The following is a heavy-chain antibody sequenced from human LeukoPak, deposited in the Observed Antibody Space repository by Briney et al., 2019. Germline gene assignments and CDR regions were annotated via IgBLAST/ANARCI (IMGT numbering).Heavy chain of an antibody. CDR1: GGSISSYY. V-gene: IGHV4-4*07. D-gene: IGHD1-26*01. J-gene: IGHJ4*02. CDR3: ARENSGSYRVFDY. CDR2: IYTSGST. Sequence: SETPSLTCTVSGGSISSYYWSWIRQPAGKGLEWIWRIYTSGSTNYNASLKSRVSMSVDTSKNQFSLKLRSVTAADTAVFYCARENSGSYRVFDYWGQGTLVTVSS.